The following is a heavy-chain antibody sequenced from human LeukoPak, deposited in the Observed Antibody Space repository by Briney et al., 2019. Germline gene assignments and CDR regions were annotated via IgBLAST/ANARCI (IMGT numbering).Heavy chain of an antibody. D-gene: IGHD1-26*01. CDR3: ASAHGYSV. J-gene: IGHJ4*02. CDR1: AYIFNRYD. CDR2: MTPNTGNT. V-gene: IGHV1-8*01. Sequence: ASVKVSCKASAYIFNRYDINWVRQAAGQGPEWMGWMTPNTGNTDSAQKFQGRVTMTASTSTYTAYMELSNLKYEDTAIYYCASAHGYSVWGQGTLVTVSS.